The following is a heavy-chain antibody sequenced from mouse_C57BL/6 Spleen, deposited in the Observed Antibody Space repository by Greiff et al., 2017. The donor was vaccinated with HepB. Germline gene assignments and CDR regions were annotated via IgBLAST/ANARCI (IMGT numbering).Heavy chain of an antibody. Sequence: EVQGVESGPELVKPGASVKMSCKASGYTFTDYNMHWVKQSHGKSLEWIGYINPNNGGTSYNQKFKGKATLTVNKSSSTAYMELRSLTSEDSAVYYCAAYSNYGRAMDYWGQGTSVTVSS. D-gene: IGHD2-5*01. CDR3: AAYSNYGRAMDY. V-gene: IGHV1-22*01. CDR2: INPNNGGT. J-gene: IGHJ4*01. CDR1: GYTFTDYN.